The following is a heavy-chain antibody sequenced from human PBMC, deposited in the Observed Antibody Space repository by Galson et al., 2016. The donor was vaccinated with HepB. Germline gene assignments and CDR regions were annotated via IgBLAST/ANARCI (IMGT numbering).Heavy chain of an antibody. Sequence: SLRLSCAASGFSFTSTWMSWVRQAPGMGLEWIGRIKSRSDGETTEFAAPVRGRFSISRDDSKSTVYLQMNSLETDDTAVYFCTTDYGYAWGSYRLGSWGQGTLVTVSS. CDR2: IKSRSDGETT. CDR1: GFSFTSTW. V-gene: IGHV3-15*01. CDR3: TTDYGYAWGSYRLGS. D-gene: IGHD3-16*02. J-gene: IGHJ5*02.